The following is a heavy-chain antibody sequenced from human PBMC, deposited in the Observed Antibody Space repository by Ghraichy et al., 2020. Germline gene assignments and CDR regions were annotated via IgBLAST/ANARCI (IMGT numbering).Heavy chain of an antibody. CDR3: VGCSGGRFRVGNSGLDV. D-gene: IGHD2-15*01. Sequence: GESLNISCVASGFSFSSSSMNWVRQAPGKGLEWVSSMSTTGNSIYYADSLKGRVTTSRDNAKNSLYLQMNSLRAEDTAVYYCVGCSGGRFRVGNSGLDVWGQGTTVTVSS. CDR1: GFSFSSSS. V-gene: IGHV3-21*01. CDR2: MSTTGNSI. J-gene: IGHJ6*02.